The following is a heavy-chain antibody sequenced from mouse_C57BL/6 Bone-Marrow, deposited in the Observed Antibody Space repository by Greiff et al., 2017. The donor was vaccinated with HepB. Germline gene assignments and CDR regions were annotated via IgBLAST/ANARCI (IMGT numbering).Heavy chain of an antibody. Sequence: EVQGVESGGGLVQSGRSLRLSCATSGFTFSDFYMEWVRQAPGKGLEWIAASRNKANDYTTEYSASVKGRFIVSRDTSQSILYLQMNALRAEDTAIYYCARDGYGNYGYFDVWGTGTTVTVSS. CDR1: GFTFSDFY. CDR3: ARDGYGNYGYFDV. D-gene: IGHD2-1*01. CDR2: SRNKANDYTT. J-gene: IGHJ1*03. V-gene: IGHV7-1*01.